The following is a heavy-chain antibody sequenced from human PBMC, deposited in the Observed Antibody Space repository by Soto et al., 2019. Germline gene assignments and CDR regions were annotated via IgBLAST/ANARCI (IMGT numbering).Heavy chain of an antibody. Sequence: PSETLSLTCTVSGGSISSYYWSWIRQPPGKGLEWIGYIYYSGSTNYNPSLKSRVTISVDTSKNQFSLKLSSVTAADTAVYYCARQDSSSWYAHWGQGTLVTVSS. V-gene: IGHV4-59*01. CDR3: ARQDSSSWYAH. J-gene: IGHJ4*02. D-gene: IGHD6-13*01. CDR1: GGSISSYY. CDR2: IYYSGST.